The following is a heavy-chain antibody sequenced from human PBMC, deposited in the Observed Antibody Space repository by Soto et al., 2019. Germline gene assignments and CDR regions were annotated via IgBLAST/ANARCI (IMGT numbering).Heavy chain of an antibody. D-gene: IGHD4-17*01. Sequence: QVQLQESGPGLVKPSQTLSLTCTVSGGSISSGGYYWSWIRQHPGKGLEWIGYIYYSGSTHYNPALQSRVTISVDTSKNQFSLKLSSVTAADTAVYYCARALTTVTLFDPWGQGTLVTVSS. J-gene: IGHJ5*02. CDR3: ARALTTVTLFDP. CDR2: IYYSGST. CDR1: GGSISSGGYY. V-gene: IGHV4-31*03.